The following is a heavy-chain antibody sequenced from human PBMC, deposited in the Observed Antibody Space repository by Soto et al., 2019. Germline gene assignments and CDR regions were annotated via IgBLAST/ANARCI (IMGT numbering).Heavy chain of an antibody. D-gene: IGHD2-2*03. CDR3: AKVWGEDGYCTRTSCLYYFHH. Sequence: EVQLLESGGGLVQPGGSLRLSCEASGFTFSTSAMSWVRHAPGKGLDWVSTISDSGSTYYADSVKGRFTISRDNSKNTLYLQMNSLRAEDTAIYHCAKVWGEDGYCTRTSCLYYFHHWGQGVLVTVSS. CDR2: ISDSGST. CDR1: GFTFSTSA. J-gene: IGHJ4*02. V-gene: IGHV3-23*01.